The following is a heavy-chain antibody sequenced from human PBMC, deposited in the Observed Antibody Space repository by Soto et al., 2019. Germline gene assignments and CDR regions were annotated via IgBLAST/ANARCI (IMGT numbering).Heavy chain of an antibody. CDR3: ARSRYRQWLVEYYFDY. V-gene: IGHV3-66*01. D-gene: IGHD6-19*01. J-gene: IGHJ4*02. CDR1: GFTVSSNY. Sequence: GGSLRLSCAASGFTVSSNYMSWVRQAPGKGLEWVSVIYSGGSTYYADSVKGRFTISRDNSKNTLYLQMNSLRAEDTAVYYCARSRYRQWLVEYYFDYWGQGTLVTVSS. CDR2: IYSGGST.